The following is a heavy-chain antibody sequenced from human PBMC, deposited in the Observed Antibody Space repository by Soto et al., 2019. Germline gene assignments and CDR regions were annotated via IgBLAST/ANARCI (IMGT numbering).Heavy chain of an antibody. J-gene: IGHJ5*02. V-gene: IGHV1-69*02. CDR2: IIPIFGIA. D-gene: IGHD4-17*01. Sequence: SVKVSCKASGGTFSRYSITWVRQAPGHGLEWIGRIIPIFGIASYAQKFQGRVTITADESTSTAYMELRSLRSDDTAVYYCARPLSWYGENWFDPWGQGTLVTVSS. CDR3: ARPLSWYGENWFDP. CDR1: GGTFSRYS.